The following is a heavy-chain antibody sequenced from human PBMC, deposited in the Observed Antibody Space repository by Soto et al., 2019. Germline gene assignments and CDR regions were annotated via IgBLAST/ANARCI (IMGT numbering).Heavy chain of an antibody. V-gene: IGHV3-33*01. CDR2: IWYDGSKT. CDR3: AATNRGLGRDY. Sequence: QVQVVESGGGVVQPGRSLRLSCAASGFTFSTYAMHWVRQAPGKGLEWVTVIWYDGSKTYYADSVKGRFTISRDNSRNIVFLQMNSLRGEDTAVYYCAATNRGLGRDYWGQGTLVTVSS. CDR1: GFTFSTYA. D-gene: IGHD3-10*01. J-gene: IGHJ4*02.